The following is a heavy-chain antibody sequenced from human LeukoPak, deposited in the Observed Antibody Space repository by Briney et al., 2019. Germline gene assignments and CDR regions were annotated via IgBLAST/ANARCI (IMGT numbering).Heavy chain of an antibody. V-gene: IGHV3-7*04. D-gene: IGHD2-21*01. CDR1: GFIFSSYW. CDR2: INQGGSEK. Sequence: PGGSLRLSCAASGFIFSSYWMTWVRQAPGKGLEWVANINQGGSEKYYVDSVKGRFTISRDNAKNSLYLQMNSLRVEDTAVYYCARVRGDYYLDYWGQGTLVTVSS. CDR3: ARVRGDYYLDY. J-gene: IGHJ4*02.